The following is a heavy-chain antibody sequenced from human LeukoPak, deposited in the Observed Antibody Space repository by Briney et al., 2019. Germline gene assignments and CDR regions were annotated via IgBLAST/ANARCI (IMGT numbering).Heavy chain of an antibody. CDR1: GFTFSSYA. J-gene: IGHJ4*02. CDR2: ISGSGGST. D-gene: IGHD4-17*01. CDR3: AKDQDGDYAPIDY. V-gene: IGHV3-23*01. Sequence: GGSLRLSCAASGFTFSSYAMSWVRQAPGKGLEWVSAISGSGGSTYYADSVKGRSTISRDNSKNTLYLQMNGLRAEDTAVYYCAKDQDGDYAPIDYWGQGTLVTVSS.